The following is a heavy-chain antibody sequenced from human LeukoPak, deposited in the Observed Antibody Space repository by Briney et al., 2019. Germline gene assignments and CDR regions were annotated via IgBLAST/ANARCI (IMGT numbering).Heavy chain of an antibody. CDR2: ISGSGGST. CDR3: AKVATMVRGVRVYYFDY. CDR1: GFTFSSYG. Sequence: GGSLRLSCAASGFTFSSYGMSWVRQAPGKGLEWVSAISGSGGSTYYADSVKGRFTISRDNSKNTLYLQMNSLRAEDTAVYYCAKVATMVRGVRVYYFDYWGQGTLVTVSS. D-gene: IGHD3-10*01. J-gene: IGHJ4*02. V-gene: IGHV3-23*01.